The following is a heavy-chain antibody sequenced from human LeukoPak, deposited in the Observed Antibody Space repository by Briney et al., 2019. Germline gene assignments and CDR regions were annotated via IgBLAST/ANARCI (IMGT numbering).Heavy chain of an antibody. CDR2: INHSGST. CDR3: ARVDGYSYGYFDY. Sequence: SETLSLTCAVYGGSFSGYYWSWIRQPPGKGLEWIGEINHSGSTDYNPSLKSRVTISVDTSKNQFSLKLSSVTAADTAVYYCARVDGYSYGYFDYWGQGTLVTVSS. CDR1: GGSFSGYY. D-gene: IGHD5-18*01. V-gene: IGHV4-34*01. J-gene: IGHJ4*02.